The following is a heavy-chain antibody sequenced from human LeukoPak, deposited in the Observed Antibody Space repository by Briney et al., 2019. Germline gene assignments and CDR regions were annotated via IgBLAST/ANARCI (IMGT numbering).Heavy chain of an antibody. J-gene: IGHJ4*02. V-gene: IGHV3-48*04. CDR3: ARGLGYSYGIDY. CDR1: GFTFSDYS. Sequence: GGSLRLSCAASGFTFSDYSMNWVRQAPGKGLEWVSYISTTSSTIYYADSVKGRFTISRDNAKNSLYLQMNGLGAEDTAVYYCARGLGYSYGIDYWGQGTLVTVSS. D-gene: IGHD5-18*01. CDR2: ISTTSSTI.